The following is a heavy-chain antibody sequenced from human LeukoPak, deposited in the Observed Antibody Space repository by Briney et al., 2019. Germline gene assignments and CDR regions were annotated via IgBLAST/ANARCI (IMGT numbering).Heavy chain of an antibody. CDR1: GYTFTAYY. D-gene: IGHD3-3*01. J-gene: IGHJ4*02. V-gene: IGHV1-2*02. CDR3: ARDPDGGPFRFFDY. Sequence: ASVKVSCKASGYTFTAYYIHWVRQAPGQGLEWMGWINPNSGGPNYAQKFQGRVTMTMDTSISTAYMELSRLRSDDTAVYYCARDPDGGPFRFFDYWGQGTLVTVSS. CDR2: INPNSGGP.